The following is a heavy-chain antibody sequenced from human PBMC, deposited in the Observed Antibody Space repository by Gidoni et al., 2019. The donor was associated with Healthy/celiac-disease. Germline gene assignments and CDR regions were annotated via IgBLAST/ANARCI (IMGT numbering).Heavy chain of an antibody. D-gene: IGHD3-16*01. J-gene: IGHJ3*02. CDR2: ISSSSSTI. CDR3: AREDVWGTNLDAFDI. Sequence: EVQLVESGGGLVQPGGSLRLSCAASGFTFSSYSMNWVRQAPGKGLEWVSYISSSSSTIYYADSVKGRFTISRDNAKNSLYLQMNSLRAEDTAVYYCAREDVWGTNLDAFDIWGQGTMVTVSS. V-gene: IGHV3-48*01. CDR1: GFTFSSYS.